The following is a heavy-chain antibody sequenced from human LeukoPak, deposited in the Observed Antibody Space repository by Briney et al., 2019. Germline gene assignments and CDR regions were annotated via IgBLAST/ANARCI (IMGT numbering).Heavy chain of an antibody. V-gene: IGHV4-39*01. CDR3: ARHFYSWDPNTWFDP. D-gene: IGHD5-18*01. Sequence: SETLSLTCTVSGGSISSSSYYWGWIRQPPGKGLEWIGSIYYSGSTYYNPSLKSRVTISVDTSKNQFSLKLSSVTAADTAVYYCARHFYSWDPNTWFDPWGQGTLVTVSS. J-gene: IGHJ5*02. CDR2: IYYSGST. CDR1: GGSISSSSYY.